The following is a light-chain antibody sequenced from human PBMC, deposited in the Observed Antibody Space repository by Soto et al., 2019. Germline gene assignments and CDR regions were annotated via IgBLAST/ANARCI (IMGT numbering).Light chain of an antibody. Sequence: QSALTQPASVSESPGQSIAISCTGSSSDVGGSDHVSWYQQHPGKAPKLMISEVTNRPSGVSDRFSGSKSGNTASLTISGLQAEDEADYYCSSYTATGTYVFGSGTKLTVL. CDR1: SSDVGGSDH. J-gene: IGLJ1*01. CDR3: SSYTATGTYV. V-gene: IGLV2-14*01. CDR2: EVT.